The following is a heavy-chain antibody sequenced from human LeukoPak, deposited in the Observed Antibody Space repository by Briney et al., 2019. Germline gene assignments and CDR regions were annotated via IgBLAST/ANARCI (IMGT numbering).Heavy chain of an antibody. CDR2: ISSSGSTI. D-gene: IGHD1-14*01. Sequence: GGSLRLSCAASGFTFSDYYMSWIRQAPGKGLEWVSYISSSGSTIYYADPVKGRFTISRDNAKNSLYLQMNSLRAEDTAVYYCARVGSQWITSQSLCDWGQGTLVTVSS. V-gene: IGHV3-11*01. J-gene: IGHJ4*02. CDR1: GFTFSDYY. CDR3: ARVGSQWITSQSLCD.